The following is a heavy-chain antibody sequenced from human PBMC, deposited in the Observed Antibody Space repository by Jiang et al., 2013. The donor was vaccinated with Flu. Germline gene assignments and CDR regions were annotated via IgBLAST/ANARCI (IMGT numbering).Heavy chain of an antibody. D-gene: IGHD2-21*02. CDR3: ARLGHIVVVTAGPLDY. CDR2: IYPGDSDT. J-gene: IGHJ4*02. V-gene: IGHV5-51*01. Sequence: SCKGSGYSFTSYWIGWVRQMPGKGLEWMGIIYPGDSDTRYSPSFQGQVTISADKSISTAYLQWSSLKASDTAMYYCARLGHIVVVTAGPLDYWGQGTLVTVSS. CDR1: GYSFTSYW.